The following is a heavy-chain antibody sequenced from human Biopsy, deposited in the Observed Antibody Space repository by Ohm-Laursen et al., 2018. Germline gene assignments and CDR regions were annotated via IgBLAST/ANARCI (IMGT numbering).Heavy chain of an antibody. CDR1: GFTFTQFF. CDR3: TREADYNFVIEPPGGH. D-gene: IGHD5-24*01. V-gene: IGHV1-46*01. J-gene: IGHJ4*02. Sequence: ASVKASCKASGFTFTQFFIHWIRQAPGQGLVWMGVVKANDGTKRYAHEFQGRVTMTRDTSTNTAYVELSSLTYEDTATYYCTREADYNFVIEPPGGHWGQGTPVTVSS. CDR2: VKANDGTK.